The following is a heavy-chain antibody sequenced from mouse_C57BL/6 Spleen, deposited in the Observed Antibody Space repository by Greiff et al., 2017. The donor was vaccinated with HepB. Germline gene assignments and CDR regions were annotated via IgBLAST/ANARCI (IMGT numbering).Heavy chain of an antibody. Sequence: QVQLQQSGAELVKPGASVKMSCKASGYTFTSYWITWVKQRPGQGLEWIGDIYPGSGSTNYNEKFKSKATLTVDTSSSTAYMQLSSLTSEDSAVYYCASGGRLRRLYAMDYWGQGTSVTVSS. V-gene: IGHV1-55*01. D-gene: IGHD2-4*01. J-gene: IGHJ4*01. CDR2: IYPGSGST. CDR3: ASGGRLRRLYAMDY. CDR1: GYTFTSYW.